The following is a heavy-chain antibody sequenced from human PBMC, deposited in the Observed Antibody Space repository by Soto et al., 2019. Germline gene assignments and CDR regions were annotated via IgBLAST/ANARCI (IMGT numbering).Heavy chain of an antibody. D-gene: IGHD3-22*01. V-gene: IGHV3-23*01. J-gene: IGHJ1*01. CDR1: GFTFSSYA. CDR3: PYHLLWGSMIPFQH. Sequence: EVQLLESGGGLVQPGGSLRLSCVASGFTFSSYAMSWVRQAPGKGLEWVSAMSGSGGNTYYADSVKGRVTIYRDSSDNTLYLLMNTLRVKDTAVYYCPYHLLWGSMIPFQHWGQGTLVTVCS. CDR2: MSGSGGNT.